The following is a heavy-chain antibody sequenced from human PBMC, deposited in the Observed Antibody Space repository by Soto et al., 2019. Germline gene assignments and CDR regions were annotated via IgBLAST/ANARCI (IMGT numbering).Heavy chain of an antibody. CDR3: ARVFESTRGNGGYDSEYYYYGMDV. CDR1: GYTFTGYY. Sequence: QVQLVQSGAEVKKPGASVKVSCKASGYTFTGYYMHWVRQAPGQGLEWMGWINPNSGGTNYAQKLQGWVTMTRDTSISTAYMDLSRLRSDDTAVDYCARVFESTRGNGGYDSEYYYYGMDVLGQGTTVTVSS. CDR2: INPNSGGT. V-gene: IGHV1-2*04. D-gene: IGHD5-12*01. J-gene: IGHJ6*02.